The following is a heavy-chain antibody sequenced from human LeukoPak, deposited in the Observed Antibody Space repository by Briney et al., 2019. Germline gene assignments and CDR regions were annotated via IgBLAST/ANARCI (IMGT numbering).Heavy chain of an antibody. CDR2: INPNSGGT. CDR1: GCTFTGYY. J-gene: IGHJ4*02. V-gene: IGHV1-2*02. D-gene: IGHD3-3*01. Sequence: ASVKVSCKASGCTFTGYYMHWVRPAPGQGLEWMGWINPNSGGTNYAQKFQGRVTMTRDTSISTAYMELSRLRSDDTAVYYCASPGRSDFWSGYMYWGQGTLVTVSA. CDR3: ASPGRSDFWSGYMY.